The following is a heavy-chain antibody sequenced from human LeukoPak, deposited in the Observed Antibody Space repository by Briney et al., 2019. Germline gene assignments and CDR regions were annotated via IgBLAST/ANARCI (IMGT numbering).Heavy chain of an antibody. CDR3: ARDRNGNYGRWGFDY. V-gene: IGHV3-33*01. CDR2: IWYDGSNK. Sequence: GRSLRLSCAASGFTFSSYGMHWVRQAPGKGLEWVAVIWYDGSNKYYADSVKGRFTISRDNSKNTLYLQMNSLRAEDTAVYCCARDRNGNYGRWGFDYWGQGTLVTVSS. D-gene: IGHD4-17*01. J-gene: IGHJ4*02. CDR1: GFTFSSYG.